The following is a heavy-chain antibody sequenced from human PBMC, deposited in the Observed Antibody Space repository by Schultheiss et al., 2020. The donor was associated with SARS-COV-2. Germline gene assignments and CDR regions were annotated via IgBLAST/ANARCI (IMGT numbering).Heavy chain of an antibody. Sequence: SETLSLTCTVSGGSISSYYWSWIRQPPGKGLEWIGSIYHSGSTNYNPSLKSRVTISVDTSKNQFSLKLSSVTAADTAVYYCAREDRSYYYYGMDVWGQGTTVTVSS. J-gene: IGHJ6*02. CDR2: IYHSGST. CDR3: AREDRSYYYYGMDV. V-gene: IGHV4-59*12. CDR1: GGSISSYY.